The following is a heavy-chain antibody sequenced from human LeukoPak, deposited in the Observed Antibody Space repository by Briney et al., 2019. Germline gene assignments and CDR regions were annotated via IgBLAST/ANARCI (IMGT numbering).Heavy chain of an antibody. J-gene: IGHJ4*02. V-gene: IGHV1-18*01. Sequence: GASVKVSCKASGYTFTSHGISWVRQAPGQGLEWVGWISAYNGNTNYAQKLQGRVTMTTDTSTSTAYMDLRSLRSDDTAVYYCAKDLHYGSADYWGQGTLVTVSS. CDR1: GYTFTSHG. D-gene: IGHD3-10*01. CDR2: ISAYNGNT. CDR3: AKDLHYGSADY.